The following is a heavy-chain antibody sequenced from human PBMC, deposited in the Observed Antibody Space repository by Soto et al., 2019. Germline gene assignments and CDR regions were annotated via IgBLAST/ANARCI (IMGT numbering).Heavy chain of an antibody. CDR1: GFTFSNAW. Sequence: PWGSPRLSCAASGFTFSNAWINVVRQTPGRGLEWVGRVNRKTDGGTTDFASPVQGRFAIAREYSKNMVYLEMNSLQTEDTAMYYCTTDSCIATTTVGFDYWGHGSLVTVS. CDR2: VNRKTDGGTT. V-gene: IGHV3-15*07. D-gene: IGHD1-1*01. CDR3: TTDSCIATTTVGFDY. J-gene: IGHJ4*01.